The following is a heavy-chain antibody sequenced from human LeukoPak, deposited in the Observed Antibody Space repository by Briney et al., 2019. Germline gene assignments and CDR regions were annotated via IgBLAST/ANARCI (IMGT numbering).Heavy chain of an antibody. Sequence: PGRSLRLSCTASGFTFSSYWMSWVRQAPGKGLEWVANIKQDGSEKYYVDSVKGRFTISRDNAKNSLYLQMNSLRAEDTAVYYCARVPYYYDSSGYGNYFDYWGQGTLVTVSS. CDR2: IKQDGSEK. J-gene: IGHJ4*02. V-gene: IGHV3-7*01. CDR3: ARVPYYYDSSGYGNYFDY. CDR1: GFTFSSYW. D-gene: IGHD3-22*01.